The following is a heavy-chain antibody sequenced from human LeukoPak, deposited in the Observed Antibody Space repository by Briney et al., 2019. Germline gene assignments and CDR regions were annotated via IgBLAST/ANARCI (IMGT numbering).Heavy chain of an antibody. D-gene: IGHD5-18*01. CDR2: IKSKTDGGTT. CDR1: GFTFSNAW. CDR3: SNIYSYGLHGMDV. Sequence: MTGGSLRLSCAASGFTFSNAWMSWVRQAPGKGLEWVGRIKSKTDGGTTDYAAPVKGRFTISRDDSKNTLYLQMNSLRTEDTAVYYCSNIYSYGLHGMDVWGQGTTVTVSS. V-gene: IGHV3-15*01. J-gene: IGHJ6*02.